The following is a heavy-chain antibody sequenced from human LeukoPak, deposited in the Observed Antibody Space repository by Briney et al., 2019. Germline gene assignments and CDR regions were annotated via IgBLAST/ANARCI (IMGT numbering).Heavy chain of an antibody. D-gene: IGHD3-16*01. Sequence: GGSPRLSCAASGFTFSSYGMSWVRQAPGKGLEWVSSISSSSSYIYYADSVKGRFTISRDNAKNSLYLQMNSLRAEDTAVYYCARADRLGAALLASFDYWGQGTLVTVSS. CDR3: ARADRLGAALLASFDY. J-gene: IGHJ4*02. CDR1: GFTFSSYG. CDR2: ISSSSSYI. V-gene: IGHV3-21*01.